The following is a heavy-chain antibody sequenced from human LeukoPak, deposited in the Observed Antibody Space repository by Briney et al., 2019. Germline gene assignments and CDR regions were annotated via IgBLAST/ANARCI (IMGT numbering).Heavy chain of an antibody. CDR2: IYPGDSDT. J-gene: IGHJ4*02. CDR1: GYIFTSYW. Sequence: GATLKISCKGSGYIFTSYWIGWVRQLPGKGLEWMGIIYPGDSDTRYSPSFQGQVTISADKSISTAYLQWSSLKASDTAMYYCARHRGPGYSSCDYWGQGTLVTVSS. V-gene: IGHV5-51*01. CDR3: ARHRGPGYSSCDY. D-gene: IGHD5-18*01.